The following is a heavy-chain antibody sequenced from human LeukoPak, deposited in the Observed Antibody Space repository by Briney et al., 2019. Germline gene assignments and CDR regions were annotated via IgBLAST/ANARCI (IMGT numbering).Heavy chain of an antibody. J-gene: IGHJ4*02. Sequence: NPSETLSLICTVSGGSISGSSYYWGWIRQPPGNGLEWIGEINHSGSTNYNPSLKSRVTISVDTSKNQFSLKLSSVTAADTAVYYCARDTIVGATFFDYWGQGTLVTVSS. D-gene: IGHD1-26*01. V-gene: IGHV4-39*07. CDR1: GGSISGSSYY. CDR2: INHSGST. CDR3: ARDTIVGATFFDY.